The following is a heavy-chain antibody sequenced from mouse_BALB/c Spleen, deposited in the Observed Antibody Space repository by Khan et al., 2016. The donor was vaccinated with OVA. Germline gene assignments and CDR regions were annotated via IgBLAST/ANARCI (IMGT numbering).Heavy chain of an antibody. CDR3: ARTARIEY. CDR1: GYPITSGYG. CDR2: ISYSGST. D-gene: IGHD1-2*01. V-gene: IGHV3-2*02. Sequence: EVQLQESGPGLVKPSQSLSLTCTVTGYPITSGYGWNWIRQFPGNKLEWMGYISYSGSTNSNPSLKSRISITRDTSKHQFFLQLNSGTTEDTAKYYCARTARIEYWGQGTTLTVSA. J-gene: IGHJ2*01.